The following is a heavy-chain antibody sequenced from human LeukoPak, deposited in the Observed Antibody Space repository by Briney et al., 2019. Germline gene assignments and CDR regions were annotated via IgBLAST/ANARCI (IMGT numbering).Heavy chain of an antibody. V-gene: IGHV1-2*02. D-gene: IGHD6-19*01. J-gene: IGHJ4*02. CDR1: GGTFSSYA. CDR3: ARAKVAGTSRSSQNY. CDR2: INPNSGGT. Sequence: GASVKVSCKASGGTFSSYAISWVRQAPGQGLEWMGWINPNSGGTNYAQKFQGRVTMTRDTSISTAYMELSRLRSDDTAVYYCARAKVAGTSRSSQNYWGQGTLITVSS.